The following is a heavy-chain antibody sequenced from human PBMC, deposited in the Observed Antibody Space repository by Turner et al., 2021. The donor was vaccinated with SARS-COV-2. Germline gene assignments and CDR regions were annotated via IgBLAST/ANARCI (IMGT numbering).Heavy chain of an antibody. J-gene: IGHJ3*02. V-gene: IGHV3-15*02. D-gene: IGHD2-15*01. CDR3: TTGLCSGGSCHWDDAFEI. CDR1: AFAFNNAW. Sequence: EVQLVDSGGALVKPGGSLRLSCAASAFAFNNAWLTWVRQAPGEGLEWVGRIKSKSEGATTDYAAPVKDRFSISRDDSKNTVDLQMNSLESDDTAVYYCTTGLCSGGSCHWDDAFEIWGLGTMVTVSS. CDR2: IKSKSEGATT.